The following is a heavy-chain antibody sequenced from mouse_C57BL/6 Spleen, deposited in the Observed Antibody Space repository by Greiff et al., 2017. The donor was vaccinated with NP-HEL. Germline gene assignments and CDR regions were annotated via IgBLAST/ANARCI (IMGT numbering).Heavy chain of an antibody. CDR3: TVYYGNLGY. CDR1: GFTFSNYW. D-gene: IGHD2-1*01. Sequence: DVKLQESGGGLVQPGGSMKLSCVASGFTFSNYWMNWVRQSPEKGLEWVAQIRLKSDNYATHYAVSVKGRFTISRDDSKSSVYLQMKNLRAEDTGIYYCTVYYGNLGYWGQGTTLTVSS. J-gene: IGHJ2*01. V-gene: IGHV6-3*01. CDR2: IRLKSDNYAT.